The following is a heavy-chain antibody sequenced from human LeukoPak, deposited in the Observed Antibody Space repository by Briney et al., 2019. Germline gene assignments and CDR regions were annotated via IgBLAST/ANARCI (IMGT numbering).Heavy chain of an antibody. CDR3: AKSVAIYFYYGLDV. Sequence: GGSLRLSCAASGFTLSSNYMSWVRQAPGKGLEWVSVIYSGGSTYYADSVKGRFTISRDNSKNTLYLQMNSLRVEDTAPYYCAKSVAIYFYYGLDVWGQGTTVTVSS. J-gene: IGHJ6*02. D-gene: IGHD3-3*01. CDR1: GFTLSSNY. V-gene: IGHV3-53*01. CDR2: IYSGGST.